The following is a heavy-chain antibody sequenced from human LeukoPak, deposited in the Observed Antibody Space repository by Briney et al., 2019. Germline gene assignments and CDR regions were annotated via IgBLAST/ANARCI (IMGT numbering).Heavy chain of an antibody. CDR1: HYSISSGYY. V-gene: IGHV4-38-2*02. CDR2: IYHSGST. D-gene: IGHD4-17*01. J-gene: IGHJ4*02. Sequence: SETLSLTCTVSHYSISSGYYWGWIRQPPGKGLEWIGTIYHSGSTYYNPSLKSRVTISVDTSKNQFSLKLTSVTAADTAVYYCARINAGDIDYWGQGPLVTVSS. CDR3: ARINAGDIDY.